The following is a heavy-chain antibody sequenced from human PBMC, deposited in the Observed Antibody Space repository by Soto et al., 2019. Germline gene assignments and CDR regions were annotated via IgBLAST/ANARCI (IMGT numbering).Heavy chain of an antibody. CDR2: ISAYNGNT. J-gene: IGHJ4*02. CDR3: ARGWFGEVVYDLDY. D-gene: IGHD3-10*01. CDR1: GNIFTNYG. V-gene: IGHV1-18*01. Sequence: VQLVQSGAEVKKPGASEKVSCKASGNIFTNYGISWVRQAPGQGLEWMGWISAYNGNTNYAQKIQGRVTLTTDTSTSTAYMELRSLRSDDTAVYYCARGWFGEVVYDLDYWGQGTLVTVSS.